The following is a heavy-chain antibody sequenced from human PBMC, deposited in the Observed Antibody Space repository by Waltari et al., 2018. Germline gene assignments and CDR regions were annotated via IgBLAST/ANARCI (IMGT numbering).Heavy chain of an antibody. D-gene: IGHD3-22*01. CDR1: GGSISSYS. CDR3: ARSAMIVARGAGPYYYYGMDV. CDR2: IYYIGST. V-gene: IGHV4-59*01. J-gene: IGHJ6*02. Sequence: QVQLQESGPGLVKPSETLSLTCTVSGGSISSYSWSWIRQPPGKGLQWIGYIYYIGSTNNNPSLKSRGTISVDTSKIQFSLKLSPVTAADTAVYYCARSAMIVARGAGPYYYYGMDVWGQGTMVTVSS.